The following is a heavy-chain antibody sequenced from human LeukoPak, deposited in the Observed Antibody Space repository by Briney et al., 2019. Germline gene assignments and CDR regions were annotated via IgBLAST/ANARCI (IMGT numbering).Heavy chain of an antibody. J-gene: IGHJ5*01. Sequence: SETLSLTCTVSGGSISSYYWSWIPQPPGKGLEWIGYIYYSGSTYYNPSLKSRVTISVDTSKNQFSLKLSSVTAADTAVYYCARRSCSGGTCYESRGWFDSWGQGTLVTVSS. CDR2: IYYSGST. CDR3: ARRSCSGGTCYESRGWFDS. CDR1: GGSISSYY. D-gene: IGHD2-15*01. V-gene: IGHV4-59*12.